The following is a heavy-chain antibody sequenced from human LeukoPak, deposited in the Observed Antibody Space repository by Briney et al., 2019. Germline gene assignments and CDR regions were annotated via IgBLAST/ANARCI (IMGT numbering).Heavy chain of an antibody. V-gene: IGHV4-39*01. CDR2: IYYSGST. Sequence: PSETLSLTCGVSGYSISTTSHYWGWIRQPPGGGLEWIGSIYYSGSTYYNPSLKSRVTISVDTSKNQFSLKLSSVTAADTAVYYCASLARFGGYSDYWGQGTLVTVSS. CDR1: GYSISTTSHY. CDR3: ASLARFGGYSDY. D-gene: IGHD5-12*01. J-gene: IGHJ4*02.